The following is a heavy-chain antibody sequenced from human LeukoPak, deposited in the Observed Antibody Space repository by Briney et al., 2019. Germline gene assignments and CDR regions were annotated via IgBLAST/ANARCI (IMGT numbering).Heavy chain of an antibody. CDR1: GFTFDDYG. J-gene: IGHJ4*02. Sequence: PGGSLRLSCAASGFTFDDYGMSWVRQVPGKGLEWVSGINWGGDTRDYADSVKGRSTISRDNAEKSLYLQMNSLRVEDTALYYCARVGYSGNSAHLDYWGQGTLVTVSS. CDR2: INWGGDTR. D-gene: IGHD1-26*01. V-gene: IGHV3-20*04. CDR3: ARVGYSGNSAHLDY.